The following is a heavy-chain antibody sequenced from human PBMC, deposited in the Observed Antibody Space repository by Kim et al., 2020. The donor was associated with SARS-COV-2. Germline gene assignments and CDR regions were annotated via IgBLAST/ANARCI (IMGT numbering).Heavy chain of an antibody. CDR2: ISGSGTNT. D-gene: IGHD2-15*01. Sequence: GGSLRLSCAASGFTFSSYAMNCVRQAPGEGLEWVSAISGSGTNTFYGDSVNARFTFSRDNSKNTMYLPMNSLRAEDTAIYYCTRLTGHFGYAAYWGPGT. CDR1: GFTFSSYA. V-gene: IGHV3-23*02. J-gene: IGHJ4*02. CDR3: TRLTGHFGYAAY.